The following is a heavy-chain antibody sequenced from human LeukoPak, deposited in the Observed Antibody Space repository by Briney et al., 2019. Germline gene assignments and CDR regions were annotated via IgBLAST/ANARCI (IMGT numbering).Heavy chain of an antibody. CDR2: ISSSSSTI. D-gene: IGHD2/OR15-2a*01. CDR3: ARDSRYYAPYFDY. CDR1: GFTFSSYS. J-gene: IGHJ4*02. Sequence: GGSLRLSXAASGFTFSSYSMNWVRQAPGKGLEWVSYISSSSSTIYYADSVKGRFTISRDNAKNSLYLQMNSLRAEDTAVYYCARDSRYYAPYFDYWGQGTLVTVSS. V-gene: IGHV3-48*01.